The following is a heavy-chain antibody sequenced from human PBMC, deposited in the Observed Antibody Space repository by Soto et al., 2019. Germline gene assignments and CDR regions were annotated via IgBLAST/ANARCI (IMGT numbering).Heavy chain of an antibody. J-gene: IGHJ4*02. CDR2: IYYSGST. Sequence: SETLSLTCAVSGGSISSYYWSWIRQPPGKGLEWIGYIYYSGSTNYNPSLKSRVTISVDTSKNQFSPKLSSVTAADTAVYYCARGLVGVFDYWGQGTLVTVSS. D-gene: IGHD2-8*01. CDR3: ARGLVGVFDY. V-gene: IGHV4-59*01. CDR1: GGSISSYY.